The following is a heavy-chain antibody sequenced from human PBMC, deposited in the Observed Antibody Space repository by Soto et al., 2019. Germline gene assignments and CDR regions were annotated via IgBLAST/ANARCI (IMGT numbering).Heavy chain of an antibody. CDR2: ISGSGGST. V-gene: IGHV3-23*01. D-gene: IGHD3-3*01. Sequence: EVQLLESGGGLVQPGGSLRLSCAASGFTFSSYAMSWVRQAPGKGLEWVSAISGSGGSTYYADSVKGRFTIARDNSKNALYLQMNSLRAEYTAVYYCAKMDGLNSFWSGDNYWGQGTLVTVSS. CDR3: AKMDGLNSFWSGDNY. CDR1: GFTFSSYA. J-gene: IGHJ4*02.